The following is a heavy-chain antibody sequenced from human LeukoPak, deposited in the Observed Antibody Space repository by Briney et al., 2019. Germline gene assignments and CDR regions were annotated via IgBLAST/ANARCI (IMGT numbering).Heavy chain of an antibody. D-gene: IGHD4/OR15-4a*01. CDR3: GRDRNWCPDY. CDR1: GFIFSRYS. Sequence: PGGSLRLSCAASGFIFSRYSMNCVRQALGKGLEWVSSISSSSSYISYADSVKGRFTISRDNAKNSLNLQMNSLRAEDTAVYYCGRDRNWCPDYWGQGTLVSVSS. J-gene: IGHJ4*02. CDR2: ISSSSSYI. V-gene: IGHV3-21*01.